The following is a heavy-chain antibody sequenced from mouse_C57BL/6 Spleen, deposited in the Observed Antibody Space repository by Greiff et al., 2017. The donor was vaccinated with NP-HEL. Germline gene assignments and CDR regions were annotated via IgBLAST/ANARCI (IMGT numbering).Heavy chain of an antibody. CDR1: GYAFSSSW. V-gene: IGHV1-82*01. CDR3: ARSHYYGSSYGY. CDR2: IYPGDGDT. J-gene: IGHJ2*01. Sequence: QVQLQQSGPELVKPGASVKISCKASGYAFSSSWMNWVKQRPGKGLEWIGRIYPGDGDTNYNGKFKGKATLTADKSSSTAYMQLSSLTSEDSAVYFCARSHYYGSSYGYWGQGTTLTVSS. D-gene: IGHD1-1*01.